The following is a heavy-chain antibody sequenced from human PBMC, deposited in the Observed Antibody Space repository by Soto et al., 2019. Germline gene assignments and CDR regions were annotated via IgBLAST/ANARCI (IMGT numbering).Heavy chain of an antibody. Sequence: QVQLQQWGAGLLKPSETLSLTCAVYGGSFSGYYWSWIRQPPGKGLEWIGEINHSGSTNYNPSLKSRVTISVDTSKNQFSLKLSSVTAADTAVYYCARGRGETMIVPSGGDYWGQGTLVTVSS. V-gene: IGHV4-34*01. CDR1: GGSFSGYY. D-gene: IGHD3-22*01. CDR3: ARGRGETMIVPSGGDY. CDR2: INHSGST. J-gene: IGHJ4*02.